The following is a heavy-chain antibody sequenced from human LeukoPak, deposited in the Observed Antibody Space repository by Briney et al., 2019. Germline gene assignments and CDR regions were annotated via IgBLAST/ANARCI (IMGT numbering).Heavy chain of an antibody. CDR3: ARESSVTTHYYYYMDV. D-gene: IGHD4-17*01. CDR2: ISSSSSTI. CDR1: GFTFGDYV. J-gene: IGHJ6*03. V-gene: IGHV3-48*01. Sequence: PGGSLRLSCTASGFTFGDYVMSWVRQAPGKGLEWVSYISSSSSTIYYADSVKGRFTISRDNAKNSLYLQMNSLRAEDTAVYYCARESSVTTHYYYYMDVWGKGTTVTISS.